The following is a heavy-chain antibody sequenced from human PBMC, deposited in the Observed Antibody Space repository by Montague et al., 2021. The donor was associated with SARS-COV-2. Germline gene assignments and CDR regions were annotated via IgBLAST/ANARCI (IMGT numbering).Heavy chain of an antibody. CDR3: ARQLGIPMLVVVTRNWFDT. V-gene: IGHV4-39*01. D-gene: IGHD3-22*01. CDR1: GGSISSSSYY. Sequence: SETLSLTCTVSGGSISSSSYYWGWIRQPPGKGLEWIGSIYYSGSTYYXPSLKSRVTISVDTSKNQFSLKLSSVTAADTAVYYCARQLGIPMLVVVTRNWFDTWGQGTMVTVSS. CDR2: IYYSGST. J-gene: IGHJ5*01.